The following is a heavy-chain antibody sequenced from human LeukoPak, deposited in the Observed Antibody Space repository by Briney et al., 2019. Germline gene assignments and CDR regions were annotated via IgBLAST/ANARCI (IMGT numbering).Heavy chain of an antibody. Sequence: SVKVSCKASGGTLSSYAISWVRQAPGQGLEWMGGIIPIFGTAKYAQKFQGRVTITADESTSTAYMELSSLRSEDTAVYYCARASPPKYYRDFDYWGQGTLVTVSS. V-gene: IGHV1-69*13. J-gene: IGHJ4*02. CDR3: ARASPPKYYRDFDY. CDR1: GGTLSSYA. CDR2: IIPIFGTA. D-gene: IGHD2/OR15-2a*01.